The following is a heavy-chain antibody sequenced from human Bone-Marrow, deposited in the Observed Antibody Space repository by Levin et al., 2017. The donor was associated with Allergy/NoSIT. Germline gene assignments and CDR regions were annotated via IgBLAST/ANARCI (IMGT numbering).Heavy chain of an antibody. J-gene: IGHJ4*02. V-gene: IGHV1-69*13. CDR3: ARDRGSDYYGSGIRVNYFDY. CDR2: IIPIFGTA. Sequence: SVKVSCKASGGTFSSYAISWVRQAPGQGLEWMGGIIPIFGTANYAQKFQGRVTITADESTSTAYMELSSLRSEDTAVYYCARDRGSDYYGSGIRVNYFDYWGQGTLVTVSS. CDR1: GGTFSSYA. D-gene: IGHD3-10*01.